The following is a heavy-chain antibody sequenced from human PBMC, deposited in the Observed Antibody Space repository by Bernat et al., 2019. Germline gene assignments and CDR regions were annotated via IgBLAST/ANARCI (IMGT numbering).Heavy chain of an antibody. Sequence: QVQLVESGGGVVQPGRSLRLSCAASGFTFSSYGMHWVRQAPGKGLEWVAVIWYDGSNKYYADSVKGRFTISRDNSKNTLYLQMNSLRAEDTAVYYCARDGQQYYYDSSGYFCSFDYWGQGTLVTVSS. V-gene: IGHV3-33*01. CDR2: IWYDGSNK. J-gene: IGHJ4*02. CDR1: GFTFSSYG. D-gene: IGHD3-22*01. CDR3: ARDGQQYYYDSSGYFCSFDY.